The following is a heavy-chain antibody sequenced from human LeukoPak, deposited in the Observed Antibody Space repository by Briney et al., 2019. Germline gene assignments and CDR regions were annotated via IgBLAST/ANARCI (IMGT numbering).Heavy chain of an antibody. CDR2: ISWNSGSI. CDR3: AKDFEDYYDSSGYYFGAFDI. V-gene: IGHV3-9*01. CDR1: GFTFSNYA. J-gene: IGHJ3*02. Sequence: GGSLRLSCAASGFTFSNYAMTWVRQAPGKGLEWVSGISWNSGSIGYADSVKGRFTISRDNAKNSLYLQMNSLRAEDTALYYCAKDFEDYYDSSGYYFGAFDIWGQGTMVTVSS. D-gene: IGHD3-22*01.